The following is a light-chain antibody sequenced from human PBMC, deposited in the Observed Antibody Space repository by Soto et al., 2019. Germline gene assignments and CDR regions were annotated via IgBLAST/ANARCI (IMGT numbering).Light chain of an antibody. V-gene: IGLV2-14*01. CDR3: SSYTSSSTRV. CDR1: SSDVGGYNY. CDR2: EVS. J-gene: IGLJ3*02. Sequence: QSALTQPASVSGSPGQSITISCTGTSSDVGGYNYVSWYQQQPGTAPKLMIYEVSNRPSGVSNRFSGSKSGNTASLTISGLQAEDEADYYCSSYTSSSTRVFGGGTKLTVL.